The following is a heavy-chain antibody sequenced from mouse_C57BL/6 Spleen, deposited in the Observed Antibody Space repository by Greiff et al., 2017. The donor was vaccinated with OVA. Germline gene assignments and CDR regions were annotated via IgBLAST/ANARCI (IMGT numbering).Heavy chain of an antibody. J-gene: IGHJ1*03. CDR3: ASYYYGSSYWYFDV. CDR1: GYTFTSYW. Sequence: QVQLQQSGAELVKPGASVKLSCKASGYTFTSYWMHWVKQRPGRGLEWIGRIDPNSGGTKYNEKFKSKATLTVDKPSSTAYMQLSSLTSEDSAVDYCASYYYGSSYWYFDVWGTGTTVTVSS. D-gene: IGHD1-1*01. CDR2: IDPNSGGT. V-gene: IGHV1-72*01.